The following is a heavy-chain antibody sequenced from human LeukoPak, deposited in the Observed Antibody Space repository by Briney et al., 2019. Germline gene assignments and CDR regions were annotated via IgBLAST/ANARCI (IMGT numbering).Heavy chain of an antibody. CDR1: GFTFSSHG. Sequence: GTSLRLSCAASGFTFSSHGMHCVRQAPGMGLEWVALILYDGSNEYYADSVQGRFTISRDSSRNTLYLQMNSLRAEDTAVYYCAKDGTGGYYYLDYWGQGTLVTVSS. CDR2: ILYDGSNE. CDR3: AKDGTGGYYYLDY. V-gene: IGHV3-30*18. D-gene: IGHD3-22*01. J-gene: IGHJ4*02.